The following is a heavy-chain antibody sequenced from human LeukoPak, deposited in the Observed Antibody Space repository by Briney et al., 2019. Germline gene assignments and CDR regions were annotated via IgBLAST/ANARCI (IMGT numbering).Heavy chain of an antibody. CDR1: GFTFSSYG. D-gene: IGHD6-19*01. CDR2: ISWNSGSI. Sequence: GGSLRLSCAASGFTFSSYGMHWVRQAPGKGLEWVSGISWNSGSIGYADSVKGRFTISRDNAKNSLYLQMNSLRAEDTALYYCAKDKAVAGTRTFDYWGQGTLVTVSS. V-gene: IGHV3-9*01. J-gene: IGHJ4*02. CDR3: AKDKAVAGTRTFDY.